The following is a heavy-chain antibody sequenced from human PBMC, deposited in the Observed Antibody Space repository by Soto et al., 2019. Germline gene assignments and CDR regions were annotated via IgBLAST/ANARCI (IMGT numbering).Heavy chain of an antibody. V-gene: IGHV3-30*18. D-gene: IGHD3-22*01. J-gene: IGHJ5*02. CDR2: ISYDGSNI. Sequence: GGSLRLSCAASGFTFSSYGMHWVRQAPGKGLEWVAVISYDGSNIYFADSVKGRFTISRDNSKNTLYLQMNSLRAEDTAVYYCAKELTYYYDSSGPWGFDPWGQGTLVTVSS. CDR3: AKELTYYYDSSGPWGFDP. CDR1: GFTFSSYG.